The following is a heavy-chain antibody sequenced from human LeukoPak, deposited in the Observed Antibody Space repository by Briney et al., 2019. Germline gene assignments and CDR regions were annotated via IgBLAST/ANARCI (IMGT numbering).Heavy chain of an antibody. Sequence: SVKVSCKTSRGTFSSYAFIWVRQAPGQGLEWMGGIIPIFGTANYAQKFQGRVTITADKSTSTAYMELSSLRSEDTAVYYCARDNDSRDPPHFDYWGQGTLVTVSA. CDR2: IIPIFGTA. V-gene: IGHV1-69*06. CDR3: ARDNDSRDPPHFDY. CDR1: RGTFSSYA. J-gene: IGHJ4*02. D-gene: IGHD3-16*01.